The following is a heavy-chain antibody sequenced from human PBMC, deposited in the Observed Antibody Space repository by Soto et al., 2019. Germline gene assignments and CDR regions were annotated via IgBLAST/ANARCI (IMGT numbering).Heavy chain of an antibody. J-gene: IGHJ6*02. V-gene: IGHV3-74*01. CDR2: INNDGSNI. Sequence: PGGSLRLSCAASGFTFSSYWMHWARQAPGKGLVWVSRINNDGSNIDYADAVKGRFTISRDNAKSTLYLQMNSLRAEDTALYYCAKGRSYYYYYGVDVWGQGTTVTVSS. CDR3: AKGRSYYYYYGVDV. CDR1: GFTFSSYW.